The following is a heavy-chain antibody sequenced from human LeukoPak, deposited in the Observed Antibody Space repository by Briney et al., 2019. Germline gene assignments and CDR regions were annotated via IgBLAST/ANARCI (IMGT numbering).Heavy chain of an antibody. CDR3: ARVIAVAGTWGYYYYGMDV. D-gene: IGHD6-19*01. CDR2: INPNSGGA. V-gene: IGHV1-2*02. Sequence: ASVKVSCKASGYTFTGYCMHWVRQAPGQGLEWMGWINPNSGGANYAQKFQGRVTMTRDTSISTAYMELSRLRSDDTAVYYCARVIAVAGTWGYYYYGMDVWGQGTTVTVSS. J-gene: IGHJ6*02. CDR1: GYTFTGYC.